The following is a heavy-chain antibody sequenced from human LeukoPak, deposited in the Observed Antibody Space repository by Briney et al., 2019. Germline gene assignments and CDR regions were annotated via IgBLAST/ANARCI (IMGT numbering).Heavy chain of an antibody. CDR1: GFTVSSNY. V-gene: IGHV3-53*01. J-gene: IGHJ6*02. CDR3: ASYDSSGSPYYYYGMDV. D-gene: IGHD3-22*01. Sequence: GGSLRLSCAASGFTVSSNYISWVRQAPGKGLEWVSVIYSGGSTYYADSVKGRFTISRDNSKNTLYLQMNSLRAEDTAVYYCASYDSSGSPYYYYGMDVWGQGTTVTVSS. CDR2: IYSGGST.